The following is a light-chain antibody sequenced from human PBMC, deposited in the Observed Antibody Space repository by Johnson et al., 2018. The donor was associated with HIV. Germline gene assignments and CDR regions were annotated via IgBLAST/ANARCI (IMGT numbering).Light chain of an antibody. Sequence: QSVLTQPPSVSAAPGQKVTISCSGSSSNIGNNYVSWYQQLPGTAPKLLIYENNKRPSGIPDRFSGSKSGKSATLGITGLPTGDEADYYCGTWDSSLSAGGVFGTGTKVTVL. V-gene: IGLV1-51*02. CDR2: ENN. CDR1: SSNIGNNY. J-gene: IGLJ1*01. CDR3: GTWDSSLSAGGV.